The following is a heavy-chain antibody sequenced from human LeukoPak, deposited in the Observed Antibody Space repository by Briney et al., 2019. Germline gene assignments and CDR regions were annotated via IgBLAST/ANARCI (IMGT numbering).Heavy chain of an antibody. CDR1: GFTFSSYA. D-gene: IGHD6-6*01. V-gene: IGHV3-30-3*01. CDR2: ISYDGSNK. Sequence: GGSLRLSCAASGFTFSSYAMHWVRQAPGKGLEWVAVISYDGSNKYYADSVKGRFTISRDNSKNTLYLQMNSLRAEDTAVYYCARDFTTSSIAARWFDPWGQGTLVTVSS. J-gene: IGHJ5*02. CDR3: ARDFTTSSIAARWFDP.